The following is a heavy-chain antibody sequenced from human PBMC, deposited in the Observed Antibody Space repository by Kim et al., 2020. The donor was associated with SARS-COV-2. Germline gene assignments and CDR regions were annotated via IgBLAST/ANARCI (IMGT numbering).Heavy chain of an antibody. Sequence: NPFLKGRVTITVDTSKNQFSLKLSSVTAADTAVYYCARQAAVAGKGFDYWGQGTLVTVSS. D-gene: IGHD6-19*01. J-gene: IGHJ4*02. V-gene: IGHV4-39*01. CDR3: ARQAAVAGKGFDY.